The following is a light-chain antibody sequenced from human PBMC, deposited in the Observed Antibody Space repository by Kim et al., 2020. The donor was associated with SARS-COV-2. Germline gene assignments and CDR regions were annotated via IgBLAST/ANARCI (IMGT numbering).Light chain of an antibody. V-gene: IGLV3-1*01. J-gene: IGLJ2*01. CDR1: KLGDKY. CDR2: EDS. CDR3: QTWDSITVV. Sequence: ESPGQTASITSSGDKLGDKYAYWYQQKPGQSPVLVLYEDSKRPSGIPERFSGSNSGNTATLTISGTQAMDEADYYCQTWDSITVVFGGGTQLTVL.